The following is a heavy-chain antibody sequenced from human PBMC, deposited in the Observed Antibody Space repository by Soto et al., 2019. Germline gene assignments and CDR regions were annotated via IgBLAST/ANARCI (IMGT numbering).Heavy chain of an antibody. CDR2: IKSDGSST. CDR1: GFTFNDYW. CDR3: ARGGPYNYGPRGCMVADF. D-gene: IGHD2-8*01. J-gene: IGHJ4*02. Sequence: EVQLVESGGGLVQPGGSLRLSCEASGFTFNDYWMHWVRQVPGKGLVWVSRIKSDGSSTSYADSVKGRFTISRDNAKNTRYLQMNSMRDDDSAVYYYARGGPYNYGPRGCMVADFWGQGNLVPVS. V-gene: IGHV3-74*01.